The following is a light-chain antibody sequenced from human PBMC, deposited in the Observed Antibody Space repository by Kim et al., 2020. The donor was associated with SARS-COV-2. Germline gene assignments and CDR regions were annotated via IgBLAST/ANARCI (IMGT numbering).Light chain of an antibody. CDR2: KED. CDR3: QAWDTTTEAV. J-gene: IGLJ2*01. Sequence: PGETASRSWSGDKWGDKYGWWDKQRTGQSPVMAIYKEDKRPLGRPERGAGANDGNTATLTISGTQAMDEADYDCQAWDTTTEAVFGGGTQLTAL. V-gene: IGLV3-1*01. CDR1: KWGDKY.